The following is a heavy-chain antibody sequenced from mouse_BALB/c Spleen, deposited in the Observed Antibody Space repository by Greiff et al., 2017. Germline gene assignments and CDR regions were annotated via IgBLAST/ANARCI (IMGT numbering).Heavy chain of an antibody. CDR3: AGEGDDCDRYLDY. J-gene: IGHJ1*01. V-gene: IGHV5-9-4*01. D-gene: IGHD2-4*01. CDR2: ISSGGSYT. CDR1: GFTFSSYA. Sequence: EVKVVESGGGLVKPGGSLKLSCAASGFTFSSYAMSWVRQTPEKRLEWVADISSGGSYTYYAGTVTGRGTITIDNANNTLYLELSRLRSEDTAVYYCAGEGDDCDRYLDYWGEGTPVTVSS.